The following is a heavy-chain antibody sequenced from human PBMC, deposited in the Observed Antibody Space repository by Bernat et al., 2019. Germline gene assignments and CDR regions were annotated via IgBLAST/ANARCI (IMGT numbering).Heavy chain of an antibody. D-gene: IGHD3-9*01. CDR1: GFTFNSYW. J-gene: IGHJ6*02. CDR3: ARISHYDILTGMRHYGMDV. Sequence: EVQLVESGGGLVQPGGSLRLSCAASGFTFNSYWMSWVRQAPGKGLEWVANIKQDGSEKYYVDSVKGRFTISRDNAKNSLYLQMNSLRAEDTAVYYCARISHYDILTGMRHYGMDVWGQGTTVTVSS. V-gene: IGHV3-7*03. CDR2: IKQDGSEK.